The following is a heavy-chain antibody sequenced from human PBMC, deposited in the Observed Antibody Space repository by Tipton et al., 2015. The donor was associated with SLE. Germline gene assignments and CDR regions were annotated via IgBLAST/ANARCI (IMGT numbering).Heavy chain of an antibody. D-gene: IGHD6-13*01. Sequence: SLRLSCAASGFTFDDYAMHWVRQAPGKGLEWVSGISWNSGSIGYADSVKGRFTISRDNAKNSLYLQMNSLRAEDTALYYCAKDGSSSWREHPFDIWGQGTMVTVSS. CDR2: ISWNSGSI. CDR3: AKDGSSSWREHPFDI. V-gene: IGHV3-9*01. CDR1: GFTFDDYA. J-gene: IGHJ3*02.